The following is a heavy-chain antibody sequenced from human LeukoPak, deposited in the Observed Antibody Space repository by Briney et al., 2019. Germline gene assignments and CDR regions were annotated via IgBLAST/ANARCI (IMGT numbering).Heavy chain of an antibody. CDR1: GGSISSGNYY. CDR2: IYFNGNT. D-gene: IGHD4-17*01. V-gene: IGHV4-30-4*01. CDR3: ARDDGTVYNY. Sequence: PSETLSLTCTVSGGSISSGNYYWSWIRQPPGKGLEWIGYIYFNGNTYYNPSLTSRVTMSVDTSTNQFSLKLSSVTAADTAVYYCARDDGTVYNYWGQGTLVTVSS. J-gene: IGHJ4*02.